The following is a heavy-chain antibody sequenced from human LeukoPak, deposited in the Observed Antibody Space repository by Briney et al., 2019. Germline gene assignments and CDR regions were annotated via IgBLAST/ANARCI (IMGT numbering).Heavy chain of an antibody. CDR3: AKCRISGSYHVNFDY. J-gene: IGHJ4*02. CDR1: GFTFSSYG. D-gene: IGHD1-26*01. CDR2: IRYDGSNK. Sequence: GGSLRLSCAASGFTFSSYGMHWVRQAPGKGLEWVAFIRYDGSNKYYADSVKGRFTISRDNSKNTLYLQMNSLRAEDTAVYYCAKCRISGSYHVNFDYWGQGTLVTVSS. V-gene: IGHV3-30*02.